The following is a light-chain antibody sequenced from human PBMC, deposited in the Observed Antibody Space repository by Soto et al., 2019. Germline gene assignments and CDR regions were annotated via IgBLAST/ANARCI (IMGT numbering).Light chain of an antibody. J-gene: IGKJ5*01. CDR2: GGS. V-gene: IGKV2-28*01. Sequence: DIVMTQSPLSLTVTPGEPASISCRSSQALLRSNGYNYFNWYLQRPGQSPHLLIYGGSNVAPGVPDRFSVSGSGTDFTLRISRVEADDVGVYYCMQTVQTPITFGQGTRLEIK. CDR3: MQTVQTPIT. CDR1: QALLRSNGYNY.